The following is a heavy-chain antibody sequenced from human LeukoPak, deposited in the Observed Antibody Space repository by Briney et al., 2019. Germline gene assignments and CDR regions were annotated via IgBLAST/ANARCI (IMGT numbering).Heavy chain of an antibody. CDR1: GFTFSNYW. J-gene: IGHJ5*02. CDR2: IKEDGSDK. CDR3: ARVVGGYEPWFDP. V-gene: IGHV3-7*02. Sequence: PGGSLRLSCAASGFTFSNYWMSWVRQAPGKGLEWVANIKEDGSDKNYVDSVRGRFTISRDNAKNALYLQMNSLRAEDTAVYYCARVVGGYEPWFDPWGQGTLVTVSS. D-gene: IGHD5-12*01.